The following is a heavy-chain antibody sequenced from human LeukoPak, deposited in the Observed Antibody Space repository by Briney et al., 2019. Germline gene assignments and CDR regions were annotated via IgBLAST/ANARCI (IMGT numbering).Heavy chain of an antibody. CDR1: GGTFSSYA. CDR3: ASAASGSYQPLDY. D-gene: IGHD1-26*01. Sequence: SVKVSCKASGGTFSSYAIRWVRQAPGQGLEWMGGIIPIFGTANYAQKFQGRVTITADESTSTAYMELSSLRSEDTAVYYCASAASGSYQPLDYWGQGTLVTVSS. V-gene: IGHV1-69*01. CDR2: IIPIFGTA. J-gene: IGHJ4*02.